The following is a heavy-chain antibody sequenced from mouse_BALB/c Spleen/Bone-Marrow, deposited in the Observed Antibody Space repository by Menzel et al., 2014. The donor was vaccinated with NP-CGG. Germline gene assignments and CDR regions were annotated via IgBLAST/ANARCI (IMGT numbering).Heavy chain of an antibody. CDR3: ARPYGRGAMDY. CDR2: IDPYNGGT. Sequence: EVKLVESGPELVKPGASVKVSCKASGYAFTSYNMYWVKQSHGKSLEWIGYIDPYNGGTSYNQKFKGKATLTVDKSSSTAYMHLNSLTSEDSAVYYCARPYGRGAMDYWGQGTPVTVSS. D-gene: IGHD1-1*01. J-gene: IGHJ4*01. V-gene: IGHV1S135*01. CDR1: GYAFTSYN.